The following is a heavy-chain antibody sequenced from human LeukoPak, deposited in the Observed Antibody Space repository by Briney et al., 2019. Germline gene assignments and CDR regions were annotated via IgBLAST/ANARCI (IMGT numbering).Heavy chain of an antibody. J-gene: IGHJ3*02. CDR3: ARELREHGVFDI. Sequence: PGGSLRLSCSASGFSFSSYTMTWVRQAPGKGPEWVSIISGGGDTTFYTDSVKGRFTISRDNSKNTVYLQMNSLRVEDTAVYYCARELREHGVFDIWGQGTMVTVSS. V-gene: IGHV3-23*01. D-gene: IGHD1-26*01. CDR1: GFSFSSYT. CDR2: ISGGGDTT.